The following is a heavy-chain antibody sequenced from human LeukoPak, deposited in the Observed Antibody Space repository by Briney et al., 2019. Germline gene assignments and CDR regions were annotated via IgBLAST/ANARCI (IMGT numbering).Heavy chain of an antibody. CDR3: ARSGGDTTMAQDLDY. CDR2: IYHSGRT. Sequence: PSETLSLTCAVSGYSISSGYYWGWIRQPPGRGLEWIGSIYHSGRTYYNPSLKSRVTIPVDTSKNQFSLRVSSVSAGETAVYYCARSGGDTTMAQDLDYWGRGTLVTVFS. D-gene: IGHD5-18*01. V-gene: IGHV4-38-2*01. J-gene: IGHJ4*02. CDR1: GYSISSGYY.